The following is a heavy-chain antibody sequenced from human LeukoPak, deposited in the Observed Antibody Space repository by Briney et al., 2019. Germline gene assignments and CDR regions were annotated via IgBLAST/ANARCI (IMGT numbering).Heavy chain of an antibody. Sequence: ASVKVSCKASGYTFTSYGISWVRQAPGQGLEWMGWISAYNGNTNYAQKLQGRVTMTTDTSTSTAYMELRSLTSDDTAVYYCARGRFLEWLFQSSNAFDIWGQGTMVTVSS. V-gene: IGHV1-18*01. D-gene: IGHD3-3*01. CDR2: ISAYNGNT. CDR3: ARGRFLEWLFQSSNAFDI. CDR1: GYTFTSYG. J-gene: IGHJ3*02.